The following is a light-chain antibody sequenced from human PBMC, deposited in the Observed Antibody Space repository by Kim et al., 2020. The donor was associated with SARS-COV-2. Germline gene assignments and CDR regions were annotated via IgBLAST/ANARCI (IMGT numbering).Light chain of an antibody. Sequence: SSELTQDPAVSVALGQTVRITCQGDSLRNYYASWYQQKPGQAPVLVIYGQNNRPSGIPDRFSGSNSGNTASLTITGAQAEDETDYYCNSRDSSGNLVVFGGGTKLTVL. CDR3: NSRDSSGNLVV. J-gene: IGLJ2*01. CDR1: SLRNYY. V-gene: IGLV3-19*01. CDR2: GQN.